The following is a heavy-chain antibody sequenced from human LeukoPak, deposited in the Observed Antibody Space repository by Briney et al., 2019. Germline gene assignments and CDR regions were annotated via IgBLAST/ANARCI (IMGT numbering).Heavy chain of an antibody. CDR1: GFTFSRYS. CDR3: SGIYGDFDY. Sequence: GGSLRLSCAASGFTFSRYSMNWVRQAPGKGLEWVAVISYDGSNKYYADSVKGRFTISRDNSKNTLYLQMNSLRAEDTAVYYCSGIYGDFDYWGQGTLVTVSS. D-gene: IGHD4-17*01. J-gene: IGHJ4*02. V-gene: IGHV3-30*03. CDR2: ISYDGSNK.